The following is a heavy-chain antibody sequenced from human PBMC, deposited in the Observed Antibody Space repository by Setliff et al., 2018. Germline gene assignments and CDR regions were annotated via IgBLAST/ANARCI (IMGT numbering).Heavy chain of an antibody. V-gene: IGHV4-61*02. D-gene: IGHD3-3*01. Sequence: PSETLSLPCSVSGDSINSGTYYWSWFRQSAGKGLEWIGRIYTGGSTNYNPSLKSRVTISLDTSKNHFSLTLTPVTAADTAVYYCARGRGLEWLPESWFDPWGQGTLVTVSS. CDR1: GDSINSGTYY. CDR3: ARGRGLEWLPESWFDP. CDR2: IYTGGST. J-gene: IGHJ5*02.